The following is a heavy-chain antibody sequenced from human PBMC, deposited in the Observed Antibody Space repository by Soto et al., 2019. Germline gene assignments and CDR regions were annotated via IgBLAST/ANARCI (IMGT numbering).Heavy chain of an antibody. V-gene: IGHV3-7*01. CDR2: IKPDGSEK. CDR3: VRDSKVYPEEGGDY. J-gene: IGHJ4*02. CDR1: GFSFRSYW. Sequence: EVQLVESGGGSVQPGGSLRLSCVASGFSFRSYWMAWVRQAPGKGLEWVANIKPDGSEKYHVDSVEGRFTISRDNAKDSLYLHLNSLRAEDAAVYYCVRDSKVYPEEGGDYWGRGTLVSVSS. D-gene: IGHD1-20*01.